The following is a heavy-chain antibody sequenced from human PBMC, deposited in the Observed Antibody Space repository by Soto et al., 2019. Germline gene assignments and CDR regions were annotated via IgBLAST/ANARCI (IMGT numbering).Heavy chain of an antibody. D-gene: IGHD3-3*01. J-gene: IGHJ6*02. CDR3: ASARLWSGYYSGNYYYGMDV. CDR1: GGTFSSYA. CDR2: IIPIFGTA. V-gene: IGHV1-69*13. Sequence: SVKVSCKASGGTFSSYAISWVRQAPGQGLEWMGGIIPIFGTANYAQKFQGRVTITADESTSTAYMELSSLRSEDTAVYYCASARLWSGYYSGNYYYGMDVWGQGTTVTVSS.